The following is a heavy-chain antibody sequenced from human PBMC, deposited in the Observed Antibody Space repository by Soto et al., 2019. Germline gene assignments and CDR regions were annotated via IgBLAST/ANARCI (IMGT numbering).Heavy chain of an antibody. CDR3: ARAEVKRWRTYCSSNSCVYYFDS. CDR1: GGSISSDSFY. CDR2: IYHTGNT. Sequence: QVQLQESGPGLVKPSQTLSLTCTVSGGSISSDSFYWNWIRQLPGEGLEWIGYIYHTGNTYYNPSLKSRVTMSVDTSKNPFSLNLSSVTAADTAVYSCARAEVKRWRTYCSSNSCVYYFDSWCQGTPVTAPS. J-gene: IGHJ4*02. V-gene: IGHV4-31*03. D-gene: IGHD2-2*01.